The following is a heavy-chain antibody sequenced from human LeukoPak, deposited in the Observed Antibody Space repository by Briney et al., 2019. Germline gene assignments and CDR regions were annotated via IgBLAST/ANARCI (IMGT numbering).Heavy chain of an antibody. Sequence: SETLSLTCTVSGGSISSYYWSWIRQPPGKGLEWIGYIYYSGSTNYNPSLKSRVTLSVDTSKNQFSLKLSSVTAADTAVYYCARELGGWFDPWGQGTLVTVSS. CDR2: IYYSGST. CDR1: GGSISSYY. J-gene: IGHJ5*02. V-gene: IGHV4-59*08. CDR3: ARELGGWFDP. D-gene: IGHD3-16*01.